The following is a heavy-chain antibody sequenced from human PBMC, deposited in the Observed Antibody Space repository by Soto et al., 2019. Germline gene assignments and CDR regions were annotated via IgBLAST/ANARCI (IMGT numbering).Heavy chain of an antibody. J-gene: IGHJ4*02. CDR2: VNPNTGGT. D-gene: IGHD2-21*02. CDR1: GYTFTAYY. CDR3: ARQLAYCAGDCYTEPIDY. V-gene: IGHV1-2*02. Sequence: QAQLVQSGAEAKKPGASVKVSCEASGYTFTAYYIHWVRQAPGQGLEWMGWVNPNTGGTKYAQKFQGTVTMTRDTSLSTAYMELNRLRSDDTAVYYCARQLAYCAGDCYTEPIDYWGQGTLVTVSS.